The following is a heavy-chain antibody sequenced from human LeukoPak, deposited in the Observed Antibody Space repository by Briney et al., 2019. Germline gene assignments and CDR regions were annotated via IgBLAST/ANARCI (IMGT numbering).Heavy chain of an antibody. J-gene: IGHJ3*02. CDR3: ARGEITMIVTRGPAFDI. CDR1: GFTFSSYA. D-gene: IGHD3-22*01. Sequence: GGSLRLSCAASGFTFSSYAMHWVRQAPGKGLEWVAVISYDGSNKYYADSVKGRFTISRDNSKNTLYLQMNSLRAEDTAVYYCARGEITMIVTRGPAFDIWGQGTMVTVSS. CDR2: ISYDGSNK. V-gene: IGHV3-30*04.